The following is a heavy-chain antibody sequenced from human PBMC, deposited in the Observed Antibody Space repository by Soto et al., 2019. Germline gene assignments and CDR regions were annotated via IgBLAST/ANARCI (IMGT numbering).Heavy chain of an antibody. D-gene: IGHD2-15*01. CDR1: GFTFSSSTYG. CDR2: ISSSSSTI. V-gene: IGHV3-48*01. CDR3: ARDTPAMGVGAFDI. J-gene: IGHJ3*02. Sequence: EVQLVESGGGLLQPGGSLRLSCVASGFTFSSSTYGMNWVRQAPGKGLEWVSYISSSSSTIYYADSVKGRFTISRDNAKNSLYLKMNSMRAEDTDVYCCARDTPAMGVGAFDIWGQGTMVTVS.